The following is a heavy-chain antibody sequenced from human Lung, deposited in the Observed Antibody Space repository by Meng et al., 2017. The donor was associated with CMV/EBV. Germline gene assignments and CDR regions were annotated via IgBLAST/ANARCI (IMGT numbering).Heavy chain of an antibody. CDR2: INTNTGSP. CDR1: AKSFTSVA. Sequence: QLVPMWSCVDKPRSPSGVSCKAAAKSFTSVAMNWVRQAPGQGLEWMGWINTNTGSPTYDQGFTGRFVFSLDTSVSTAYLQITSLKPDDTAVYYCARSTYYHDSSGPAFDYWGQGTLVTVSS. CDR3: ARSTYYHDSSGPAFDY. J-gene: IGHJ4*02. V-gene: IGHV7-4-1*02. D-gene: IGHD3-22*01.